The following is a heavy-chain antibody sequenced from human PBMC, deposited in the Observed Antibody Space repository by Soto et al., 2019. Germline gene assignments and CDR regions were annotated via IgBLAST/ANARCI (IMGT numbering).Heavy chain of an antibody. CDR3: ARNGVGTYHFDY. V-gene: IGHV1-69*13. CDR1: GGTFSSYA. Sequence: ASVKVSCKASGGTFSSYAISWVRQAPGQRLEWMGGIIPIIGTANYAQKFQGRVTITADASTSTAYMELSSLGSEDTAVYYCARNGVGTYHFDYWAREPWSPSPQ. J-gene: IGHJ4*02. CDR2: IIPIIGTA. D-gene: IGHD1-1*01.